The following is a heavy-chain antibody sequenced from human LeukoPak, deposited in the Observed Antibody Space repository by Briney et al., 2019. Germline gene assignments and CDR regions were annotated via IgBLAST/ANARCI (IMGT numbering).Heavy chain of an antibody. CDR3: AEGRSSWNNWFDP. CDR2: FDPEDGET. D-gene: IGHD6-13*01. J-gene: IGHJ5*02. CDR1: GYTLTELS. V-gene: IGHV1-24*01. Sequence: ASVKVPCKVSGYTLTELSMHWVRQAPGKGLEWMGGFDPEDGETIYAQKFQGRVTMTEDTSTDTAYMELSSLTSEDTAVYYCAEGRSSWNNWFDPWGQGTLVTVSS.